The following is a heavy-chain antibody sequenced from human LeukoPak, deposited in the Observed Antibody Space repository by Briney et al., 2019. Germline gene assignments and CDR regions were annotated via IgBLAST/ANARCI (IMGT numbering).Heavy chain of an antibody. CDR2: ISSSSSYI. D-gene: IGHD3-10*01. V-gene: IGHV3-21*01. CDR3: ARVSMVRGVRVVY. CDR1: GFTFSSYS. Sequence: PGGSLRLSCAASGFTFSSYSMNWVRQAPGKGLEWVSSISSSSSYIYYADSVKGRFTISRDNAKNSLYLQMNSLRAEDTAVYYCARVSMVRGVRVVYWGQGTLVTVSS. J-gene: IGHJ4*02.